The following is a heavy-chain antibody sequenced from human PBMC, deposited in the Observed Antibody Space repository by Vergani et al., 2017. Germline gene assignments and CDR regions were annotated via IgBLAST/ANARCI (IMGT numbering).Heavy chain of an antibody. D-gene: IGHD2-2*01. CDR1: GGSISSYY. CDR2: IYYSGST. CDR3: AIGMGYCSSTSCYFYYYYMDV. V-gene: IGHV4-59*01. J-gene: IGHJ6*03. Sequence: QVQLQESGPGLVKPSETLSLTCTVSGGSISSYYWSWIRQPPGKGLEWIGYIYYSGSTNYNPSLKSRVTISVDTSKNQFSLKLSSVTAADTAVYYCAIGMGYCSSTSCYFYYYYMDVWGKGTTVTVSS.